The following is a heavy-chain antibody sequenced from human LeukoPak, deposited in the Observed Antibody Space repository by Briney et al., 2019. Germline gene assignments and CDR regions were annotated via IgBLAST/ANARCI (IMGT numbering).Heavy chain of an antibody. CDR3: AKDRWELSVFDY. V-gene: IGHV3-23*01. Sequence: GGFLRLSCAASGFTFSSYWMSWVRQAPGKGLEWVSAISGSGGSTYYADSVKGRFTISRDNSKNTLYLQMNSLRAEDTAVYYCAKDRWELSVFDYWGQGTLVTVSS. J-gene: IGHJ4*02. D-gene: IGHD1-26*01. CDR2: ISGSGGST. CDR1: GFTFSSYW.